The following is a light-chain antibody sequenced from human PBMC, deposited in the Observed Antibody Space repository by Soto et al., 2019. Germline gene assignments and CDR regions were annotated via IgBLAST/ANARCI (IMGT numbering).Light chain of an antibody. Sequence: QSALIQPASVSGSPGQSITISCTGTSRDVGGSNYVSWYQQHPGKAPKLMIYDIINRPSGVSNRFSGSKSGNTASLTISGLQAEDEADYYCVSFTTSRSYVFGTGTKLTVL. CDR2: DII. V-gene: IGLV2-14*03. CDR1: SRDVGGSNY. CDR3: VSFTTSRSYV. J-gene: IGLJ1*01.